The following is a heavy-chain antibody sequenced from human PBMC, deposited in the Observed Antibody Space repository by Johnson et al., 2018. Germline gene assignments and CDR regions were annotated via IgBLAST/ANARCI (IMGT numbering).Heavy chain of an antibody. J-gene: IGHJ3*02. V-gene: IGHV4-59*01. CDR1: GDSINTNY. Sequence: QVQLQESGPGLVKPSETLSLSCTVSGDSINTNYWSWIRQPPGKGLEWIGYIYYTGRTHYNPPLKIRVPISVDMSNNQSSLKLRSVVAADTAVYFCARDVTGYGRENAFDIWGQGTMVTVSS. CDR2: IYYTGRT. CDR3: ARDVTGYGRENAFDI. D-gene: IGHD5-12*01.